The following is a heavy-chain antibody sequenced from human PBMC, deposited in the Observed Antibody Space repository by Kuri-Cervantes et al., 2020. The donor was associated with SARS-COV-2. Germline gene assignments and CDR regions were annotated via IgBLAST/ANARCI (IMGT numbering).Heavy chain of an antibody. Sequence: SQTLSLTCAVYGGSFSGYYWSWIRQPPGKGLEWIGEINHSGSTNYNPSLKSRVTISVDTSKNQFSLKLSSVTAADTAVYYCATSSIAARGNDYWGQGTLVTVSS. CDR3: ATSSIAARGNDY. D-gene: IGHD6-6*01. CDR1: GGSFSGYY. V-gene: IGHV4-34*01. CDR2: INHSGST. J-gene: IGHJ4*02.